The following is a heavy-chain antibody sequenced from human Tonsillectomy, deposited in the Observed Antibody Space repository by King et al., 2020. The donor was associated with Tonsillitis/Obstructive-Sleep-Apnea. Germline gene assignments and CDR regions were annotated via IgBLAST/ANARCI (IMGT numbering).Heavy chain of an antibody. D-gene: IGHD3-22*01. J-gene: IGHJ4*02. Sequence: VQLVESGGGVVQPGRSLRLSCAASGFTFSSYAMHWVRQPPGKGLEWVAVVSYDGSTKYYADSVKRRLTISRDNSKNTLYLQMSSLRAEDTAVYYCARSSYYYDSSGYYYFDYWGQGTLVTVSS. CDR1: GFTFSSYA. V-gene: IGHV3-30*04. CDR3: ARSSYYYDSSGYYYFDY. CDR2: VSYDGSTK.